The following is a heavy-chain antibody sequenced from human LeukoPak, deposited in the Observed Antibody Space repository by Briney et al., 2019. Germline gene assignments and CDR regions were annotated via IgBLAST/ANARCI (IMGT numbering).Heavy chain of an antibody. V-gene: IGHV3-30-3*01. J-gene: IGHJ4*02. CDR3: ARGAYYYDSSGYFDY. Sequence: GGSLRLSCAASGFTFSSYAMHWVRQARGKGLEWVAVIPYDGSNKYYADSVKGRFTISRDNSKNTLYLQMNSLRAEDTAVYYCARGAYYYDSSGYFDYWGQGTLVTVSS. CDR1: GFTFSSYA. CDR2: IPYDGSNK. D-gene: IGHD3-22*01.